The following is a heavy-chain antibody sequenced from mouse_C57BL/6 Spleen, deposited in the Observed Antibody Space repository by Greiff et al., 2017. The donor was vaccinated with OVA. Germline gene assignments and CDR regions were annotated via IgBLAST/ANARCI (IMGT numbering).Heavy chain of an antibody. V-gene: IGHV5-16*01. CDR1: GFTFSDYY. CDR3: ARDLYYDYDRYIDV. D-gene: IGHD2-4*01. CDR2: INYDGSST. Sequence: EVKLVESEGGLVQPGSSLKLSCTASGFTFSDYYMAWVRQVPEKGLEWVANINYDGSSTYYLDSLKSRFIISRDDAKNILYLQMSSLKSEDTATYYCARDLYYDYDRYIDVWGTGTTVTVSS. J-gene: IGHJ1*03.